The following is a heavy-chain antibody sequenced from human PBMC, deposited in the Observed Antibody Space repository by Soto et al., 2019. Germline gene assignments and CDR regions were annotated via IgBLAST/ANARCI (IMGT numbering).Heavy chain of an antibody. CDR3: ATEGPNGFIPYDIET. CDR2: MSRSHSAI. CDR1: GFSLSSSG. J-gene: IGHJ5*02. V-gene: IGHV3-48*02. D-gene: IGHD3-9*01. Sequence: GGSLRLSCLASGFSLSSSGMFWVRQAPGKGLEWVSYMSRSHSAIYYAYSVKGRFTMSRDNANNAIFPQQNSLPEEDRAVYYCATEGPNGFIPYDIETWGQGVPVTVSS.